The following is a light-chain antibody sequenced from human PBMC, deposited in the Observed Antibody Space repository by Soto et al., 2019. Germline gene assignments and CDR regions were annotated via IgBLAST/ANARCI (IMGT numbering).Light chain of an antibody. CDR1: QSINNN. V-gene: IGKV3-20*01. Sequence: VMTESPATLSVSPGERATLSCRASQSINNNLAWYQQKPGQATRLLIYGASSRATGIPDRFSGSGSGTDFTLTISRLEPEDFAVYYCQQYGSSPPITFGQGTRLEI. CDR2: GAS. J-gene: IGKJ5*01. CDR3: QQYGSSPPIT.